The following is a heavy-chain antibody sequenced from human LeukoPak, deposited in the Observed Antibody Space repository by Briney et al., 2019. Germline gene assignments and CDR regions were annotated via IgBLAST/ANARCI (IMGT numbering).Heavy chain of an antibody. CDR3: ARVVVAAGSNWFDS. D-gene: IGHD2-15*01. Sequence: PSETLSLTCTVSGGSITSYYWSWIRQPPGKGLEWIGYIYYTGSTNHNPSLKSRVTISVDTSKNQFSLNLSSVSAADTAVYYCARVVVAAGSNWFDSWGQGTLVTVSS. V-gene: IGHV4-59*01. CDR2: IYYTGST. J-gene: IGHJ5*01. CDR1: GGSITSYY.